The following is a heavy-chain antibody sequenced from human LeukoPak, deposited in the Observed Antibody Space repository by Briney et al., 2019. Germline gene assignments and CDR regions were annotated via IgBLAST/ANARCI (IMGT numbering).Heavy chain of an antibody. CDR2: IKQDGSEK. CDR3: ARDATTAIGTVYMDV. V-gene: IGHV3-7*01. J-gene: IGHJ6*03. D-gene: IGHD1-1*01. CDR1: GFTFSSHW. Sequence: GGSLRLSCAASGFTFSSHWMNWVRQAPGKGLEWVANIKQDGSEKYYVDSVKGRFTISRDNAKNSLYLEMNSLRVEDTAIYYCARDATTAIGTVYMDVWGKGTTVTISS.